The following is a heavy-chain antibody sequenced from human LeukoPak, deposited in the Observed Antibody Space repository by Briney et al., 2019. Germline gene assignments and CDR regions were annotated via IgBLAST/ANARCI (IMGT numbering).Heavy chain of an antibody. J-gene: IGHJ4*02. D-gene: IGHD3-3*01. Sequence: SETLSLTCAVYGGSFSGYYWSWIRQPPGKGLEWIGEINHSGSTNYNPSLKSRVTISVDTSKNQFSLKLSSATAADTAVYYCAYTYYDFWSGYYTDGYWGQGTLVTVSS. V-gene: IGHV4-34*01. CDR2: INHSGST. CDR3: AYTYYDFWSGYYTDGY. CDR1: GGSFSGYY.